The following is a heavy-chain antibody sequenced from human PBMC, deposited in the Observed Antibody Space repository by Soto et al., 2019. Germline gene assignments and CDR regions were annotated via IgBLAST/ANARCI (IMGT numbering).Heavy chain of an antibody. CDR3: ARGRTVRNYADDSSDYFYFFDF. J-gene: IGHJ4*02. D-gene: IGHD3-22*01. CDR1: GDSISTFY. CDR2: VYYTGST. V-gene: IGHV4-59*01. Sequence: SETLSLTCTVSGDSISTFYWGWMRQSPGKELEWIGYVYYTGSTNYNPSLKSRVTISVDRSKNQFSLKLTSANAADTAVYYCARGRTVRNYADDSSDYFYFFDFWGQGILVTV.